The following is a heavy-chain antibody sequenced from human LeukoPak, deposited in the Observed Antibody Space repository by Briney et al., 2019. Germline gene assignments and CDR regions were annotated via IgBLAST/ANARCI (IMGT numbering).Heavy chain of an antibody. J-gene: IGHJ5*02. CDR2: IYYSGST. CDR1: GGSISSYY. D-gene: IGHD6-13*01. CDR3: ARDSGSSWSGNWFDP. V-gene: IGHV4-59*01. Sequence: SEALSLTCTVSGGSISSYYWSWLRQPPGKGLEWIGYIYYSGSTNYNPSLKSRVTISVDASKNQFSLKLSSVTAADTAVYYCARDSGSSWSGNWFDPWGQGTLVTVSS.